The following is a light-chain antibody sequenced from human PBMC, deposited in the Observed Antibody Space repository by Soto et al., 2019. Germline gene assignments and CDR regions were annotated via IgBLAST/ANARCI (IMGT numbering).Light chain of an antibody. Sequence: EIVMTQSPATVPVSPGERAALSCRASQSVSSNLAWYQQKPGQAPRLLIYGASTRATGIPARFSGSGSETDFTLTISSLEPEDVGVYYCLHRMNWPLTFGQGTRLEIK. CDR2: GAS. J-gene: IGKJ5*01. V-gene: IGKV3D-15*01. CDR3: LHRMNWPLT. CDR1: QSVSSN.